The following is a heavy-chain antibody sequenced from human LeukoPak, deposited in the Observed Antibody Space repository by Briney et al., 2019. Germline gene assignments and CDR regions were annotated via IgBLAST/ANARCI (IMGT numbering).Heavy chain of an antibody. D-gene: IGHD1-1*01. V-gene: IGHV3-23*01. Sequence: PGGSLRLSCAASGFTFSTYVMSWVRQAPEKGLEWVSAISGSGGSTYYADSVKGRFTISRDNSKNTLYLQMNSLGADDTAVYYCAKGNWRYFDYWGQGTPVTVSS. CDR3: AKGNWRYFDY. CDR1: GFTFSTYV. J-gene: IGHJ4*02. CDR2: ISGSGGST.